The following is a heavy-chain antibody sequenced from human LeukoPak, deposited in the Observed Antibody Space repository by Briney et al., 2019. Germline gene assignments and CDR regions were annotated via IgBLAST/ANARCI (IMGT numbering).Heavy chain of an antibody. V-gene: IGHV3-23*01. Sequence: GSLRLSCVASGFTFSRSPMNWVRQAPGKGLEWVPTSGTDGDTYYAASVKGRFTISKDSSTNTVYLQITSLRAEDAAVYYCATKTPGRHPFDFWGQGTLVTVSP. D-gene: IGHD2-15*01. J-gene: IGHJ4*02. CDR2: TSGTDGDT. CDR1: GFTFSRSP. CDR3: ATKTPGRHPFDF.